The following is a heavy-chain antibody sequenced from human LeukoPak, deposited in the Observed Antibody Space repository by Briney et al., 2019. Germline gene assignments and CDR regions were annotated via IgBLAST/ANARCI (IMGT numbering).Heavy chain of an antibody. CDR1: GFTFSSYA. J-gene: IGHJ4*02. CDR2: ISYDGSDK. CDR3: ARGPSGYHNT. Sequence: GGSLRLSCAASGFTFSSYAMHWVRQAPGKGLEWVAVISYDGSDKYYADSVKGRFTISRDNAKNSLYLQMNSLRAEDTAVYYCARGPSGYHNTGGQGTLVTVSS. D-gene: IGHD5-12*01. V-gene: IGHV3-30*04.